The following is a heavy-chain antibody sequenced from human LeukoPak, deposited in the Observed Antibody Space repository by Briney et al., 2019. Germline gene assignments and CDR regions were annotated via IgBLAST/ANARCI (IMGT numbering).Heavy chain of an antibody. CDR2: INHSGST. D-gene: IGHD3-3*01. J-gene: IGHJ4*02. V-gene: IGHV4-34*01. CDR1: GGSFSGYY. Sequence: SETLSLTCAGYGGSFSGYYWSWIRQPPGKGLEWIGEINHSGSTNYNPSLKSRVTISVDTSKNQFSLKLSSVTAADTAVYYCARGSGRSGCTSWGQGTLVTVSS. CDR3: ARGSGRSGCTS.